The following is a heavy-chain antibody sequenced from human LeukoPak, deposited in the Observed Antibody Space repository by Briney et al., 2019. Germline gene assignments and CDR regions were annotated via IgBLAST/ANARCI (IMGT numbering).Heavy chain of an antibody. CDR2: IFYSGST. V-gene: IGHV4-59*01. Sequence: SETLSLTCTVSGGSISSYYWSWIRQPPGKGLEWIGYIFYSGSTNCNPSLKSRVTVSVDTSKNQFSLNLSSVTAADTAIYYCARDTGYLGSNYGMDVWGQGTTVTVSS. CDR3: ARDTGYLGSNYGMDV. D-gene: IGHD3-22*01. J-gene: IGHJ6*02. CDR1: GGSISSYY.